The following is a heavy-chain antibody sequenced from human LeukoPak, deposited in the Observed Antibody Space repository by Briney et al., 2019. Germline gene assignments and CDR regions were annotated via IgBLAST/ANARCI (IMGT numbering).Heavy chain of an antibody. CDR1: GFTFSDQS. D-gene: IGHD3-10*01. V-gene: IGHV3-21*01. J-gene: IGHJ4*02. Sequence: GGSLRLSCAASGFTFSDQSMNWVRQAPGKGLEWVSSISSNSLHIFYADSVKGRFTISRDNAKNSLYLQMNNLRAEDTAVYYCVGPDSQFDCWGQGTQVTVSS. CDR2: ISSNSLHI. CDR3: VGPDSQFDC.